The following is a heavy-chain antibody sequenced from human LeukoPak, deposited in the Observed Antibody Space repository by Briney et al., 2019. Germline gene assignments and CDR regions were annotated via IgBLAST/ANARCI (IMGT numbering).Heavy chain of an antibody. CDR3: ARAPPPAYCSSTSCYAGGGWFDP. J-gene: IGHJ5*02. D-gene: IGHD2-2*01. CDR1: GGTFSSYA. V-gene: IGHV1-69*13. Sequence: SVNVSCKASGGTFSSYAISWVRQAPGQGLEWMGGIIPIFGTANYAQKFQGRVTITADESTSTAYMELSSLRSEDTAVYYCARAPPPAYCSSTSCYAGGGWFDPWGQGTLVTVSS. CDR2: IIPIFGTA.